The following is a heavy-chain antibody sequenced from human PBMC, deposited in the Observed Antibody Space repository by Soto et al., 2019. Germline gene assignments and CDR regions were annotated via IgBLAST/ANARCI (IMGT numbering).Heavy chain of an antibody. CDR3: ARSPPTETYYYYYGMDV. J-gene: IGHJ6*02. CDR2: IISSSITI. Sequence: EVQLVESGGGLVQPGGSLRLSCAASGFTFSSYSMNWVRQAPGKGLEWVSYIISSSITIYYADSVKGRFTISRDNAKNSLYLQMNSLRDEDTAVYYCARSPPTETYYYYYGMDVWGQGTTVTVSS. CDR1: GFTFSSYS. V-gene: IGHV3-48*02.